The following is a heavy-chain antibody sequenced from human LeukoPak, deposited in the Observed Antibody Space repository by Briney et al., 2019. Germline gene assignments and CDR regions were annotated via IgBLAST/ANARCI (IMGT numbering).Heavy chain of an antibody. CDR1: GGSISSYY. V-gene: IGHV4-4*07. CDR3: ARDSRGYLGATIDAFDI. J-gene: IGHJ3*02. D-gene: IGHD1-26*01. CDR2: IYTSGST. Sequence: SETLSLTCTVSGGSISSYYWSWIRQPAGKGLEWIGRIYTSGSTNYNPSLKSRVTMSVDTSKNQFSLKLSSVTAADTAVYYCARDSRGYLGATIDAFDIWGQGTMVTVSS.